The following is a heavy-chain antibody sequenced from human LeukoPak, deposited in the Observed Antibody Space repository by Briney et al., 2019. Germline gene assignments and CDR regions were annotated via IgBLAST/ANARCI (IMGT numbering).Heavy chain of an antibody. CDR1: GGSFSGYY. V-gene: IGHV4-34*01. Sequence: SETLSLTCAVYGGSFSGYYWSWIRQPPGKGLEWIGEINHSGSTNYNPSLKSRVTISVDTSKNQFSLKLSSVTAADTAVYYCARYPELIAVAGTEGYFDYWGQGTLVTVSS. CDR2: INHSGST. D-gene: IGHD6-19*01. CDR3: ARYPELIAVAGTEGYFDY. J-gene: IGHJ4*02.